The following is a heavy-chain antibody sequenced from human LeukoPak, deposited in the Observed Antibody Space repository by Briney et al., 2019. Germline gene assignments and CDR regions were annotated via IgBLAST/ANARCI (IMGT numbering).Heavy chain of an antibody. D-gene: IGHD6-19*01. V-gene: IGHV1-2*02. CDR2: INPNSGGT. Sequence: ASVKVSCKASGYTFTDYYMHWVRQAPGQGLEWMGWINPNSGGTNYAQKFQGRVTMTRDTSISTAYMELSRLRSDDTAVYYCARESEDSSGWYGYWGQGTLVTVSS. CDR3: ARESEDSSGWYGY. CDR1: GYTFTDYY. J-gene: IGHJ4*02.